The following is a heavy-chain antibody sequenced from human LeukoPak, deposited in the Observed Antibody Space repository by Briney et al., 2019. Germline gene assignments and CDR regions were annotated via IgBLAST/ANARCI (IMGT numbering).Heavy chain of an antibody. V-gene: IGHV3-23*01. CDR3: VKDDTPIVATTTGFDY. Sequence: GGSLRLSCAASGFTFSSYAMSWVRQAPGKGLEWVSAISGSGGSTYYADSVKGRFTISRDNSKNTLYLQMNSLRAEDTAVYYCVKDDTPIVATTTGFDYWGQGTLVTVSS. D-gene: IGHD5-12*01. CDR1: GFTFSSYA. J-gene: IGHJ4*02. CDR2: ISGSGGST.